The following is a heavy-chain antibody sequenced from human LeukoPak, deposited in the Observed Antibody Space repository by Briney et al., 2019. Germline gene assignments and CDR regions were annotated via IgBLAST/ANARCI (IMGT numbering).Heavy chain of an antibody. V-gene: IGHV3-74*01. CDR3: AKDSKIVGPTFRSYHYMDV. J-gene: IGHJ6*03. D-gene: IGHD1-26*01. Sequence: PGGSLRLSCAASGFTFSSYWMHWVRQAPGKGLVWVSRINSDGSSTYYADSVKGRFTISRDNSKKTLYLQMNSLRAEDTAVYYCAKDSKIVGPTFRSYHYMDVWGKGTTVTVSS. CDR2: INSDGSST. CDR1: GFTFSSYW.